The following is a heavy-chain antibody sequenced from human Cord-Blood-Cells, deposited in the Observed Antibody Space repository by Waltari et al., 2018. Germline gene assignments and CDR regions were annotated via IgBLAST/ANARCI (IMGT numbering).Heavy chain of an antibody. D-gene: IGHD6-6*01. CDR2: FEPEDRET. CDR3: ATVSYSSSFDY. J-gene: IGHJ4*02. Sequence: QVQLVQSGAEVKKPGASVKVSCKVSGYTLTELSMNWVRQAPGKGLEWMGGFEPEDRETINAQKCQGRGTMTEDTSTATAYMELSSLRSEDTAVYYCATVSYSSSFDYWGQGTLVTVSS. V-gene: IGHV1-24*01. CDR1: GYTLTELS.